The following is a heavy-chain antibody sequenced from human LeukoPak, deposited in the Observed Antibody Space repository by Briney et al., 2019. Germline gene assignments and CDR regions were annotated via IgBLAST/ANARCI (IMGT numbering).Heavy chain of an antibody. CDR1: GFTLGRYW. CDR2: SNSDGKIT. V-gene: IGHV3-74*01. J-gene: IGHJ4*02. D-gene: IGHD3-3*01. Sequence: GSLRLSCAASGFTLGRYWMHWFRQAPGTGLVWVARSNSDGKITDYADSVRGRFTTSRDNTKNTVYLQMSSLRAEDTGVYYCARDHHDFWSGYPNYWGQGTLVIVSS. CDR3: ARDHHDFWSGYPNY.